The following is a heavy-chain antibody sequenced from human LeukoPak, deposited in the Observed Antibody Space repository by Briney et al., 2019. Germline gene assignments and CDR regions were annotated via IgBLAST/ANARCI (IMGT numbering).Heavy chain of an antibody. J-gene: IGHJ4*02. Sequence: PGGSLRLSCAASGFTFSSYSMNWVRQAPGKGLEWVSSISSSSSYIYYADSVKGRFTTSRDNSKNTLYLQMNSLRAEDTAVYYCARDNMPYGDYVVSYWGQGTLVTVSS. V-gene: IGHV3-21*01. D-gene: IGHD4-17*01. CDR3: ARDNMPYGDYVVSY. CDR1: GFTFSSYS. CDR2: ISSSSSYI.